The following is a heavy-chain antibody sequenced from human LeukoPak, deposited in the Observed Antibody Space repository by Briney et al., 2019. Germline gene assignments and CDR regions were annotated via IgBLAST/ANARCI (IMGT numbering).Heavy chain of an antibody. J-gene: IGHJ4*02. V-gene: IGHV3-53*01. CDR3: ARDSGGFEGVFDY. D-gene: IGHD2-15*01. CDR2: IYSGGST. Sequence: GGSLRLSCAASGSTVSSNYMSWVRKAPGKGLEWVSVIYSGGSTYYADSVKGRFTISRDNSKNTLYLQMNSLRAEDTAVYYCARDSGGFEGVFDYWGQGTLVTVSS. CDR1: GSTVSSNY.